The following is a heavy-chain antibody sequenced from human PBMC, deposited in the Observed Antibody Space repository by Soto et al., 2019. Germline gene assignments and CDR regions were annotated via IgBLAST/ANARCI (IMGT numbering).Heavy chain of an antibody. CDR3: ARDQHDILTGPLYYFDY. D-gene: IGHD3-9*01. J-gene: IGHJ4*02. Sequence: QVQLVESGGGVVQPGRSLRLSCAASGFTFSSYGMHWVRQAPGKGLEWVAVIWYDGSNKYYADSVKGRFTISRDNSKNTLDLQMNSLRAEDTAVYYCARDQHDILTGPLYYFDYWGQGTLVTVSS. CDR2: IWYDGSNK. CDR1: GFTFSSYG. V-gene: IGHV3-33*01.